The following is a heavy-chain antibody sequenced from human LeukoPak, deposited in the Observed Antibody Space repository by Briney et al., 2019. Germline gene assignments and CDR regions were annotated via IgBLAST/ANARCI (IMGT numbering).Heavy chain of an antibody. Sequence: SETLSLTCTVSGGSISSYYWSWIRQPAGKGLEWIGRIYTSGSTNYNPSLKSRVTMSVDTSKNQFSLKLSSVTAADTAVYYCARDFYCSGGSWLHDYWGQGPLVTVSS. J-gene: IGHJ4*02. V-gene: IGHV4-4*07. CDR1: GGSISSYY. CDR2: IYTSGST. CDR3: ARDFYCSGGSWLHDY. D-gene: IGHD2-15*01.